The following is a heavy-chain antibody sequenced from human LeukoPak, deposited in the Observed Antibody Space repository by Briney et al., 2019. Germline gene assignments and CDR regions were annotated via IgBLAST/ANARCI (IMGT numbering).Heavy chain of an antibody. J-gene: IGHJ5*02. Sequence: PGGSLRLSCAASGFTFSSYNMKWVRQAPGKGLEWVSSISSRSSYIFYADSVKGRFTISRDNAKKSLYLQMNSLRDEDTAVYYCARKNDYDSSGYHNWFDPWGQGTLVTVSS. D-gene: IGHD3-22*01. V-gene: IGHV3-21*01. CDR1: GFTFSSYN. CDR3: ARKNDYDSSGYHNWFDP. CDR2: ISSRSSYI.